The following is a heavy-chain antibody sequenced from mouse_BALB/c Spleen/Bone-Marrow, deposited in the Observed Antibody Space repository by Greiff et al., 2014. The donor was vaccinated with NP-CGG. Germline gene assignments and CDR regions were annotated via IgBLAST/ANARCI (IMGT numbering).Heavy chain of an antibody. V-gene: IGHV1-9*01. CDR3: ARNRYHFDY. CDR1: GYTFSSYW. D-gene: IGHD1-1*01. J-gene: IGHJ2*01. Sequence: QVQLQQSGAELMKPGASVKISCKATGYTFSSYWIEWVKQRPGHGLDWIGEILPGICSTNYNEKFKGKTTFTAYSSSNTAYMHLSSLTSEDSAVYYCARNRYHFDYWGQGTTLTVSS. CDR2: ILPGICST.